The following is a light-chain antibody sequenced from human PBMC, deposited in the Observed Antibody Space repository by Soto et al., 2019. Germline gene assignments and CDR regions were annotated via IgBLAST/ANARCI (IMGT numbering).Light chain of an antibody. J-gene: IGLJ3*02. CDR3: QSYDISLSASV. CDR1: SSNIGAGYD. Sequence: QSVLTQPPSVSGAPGQRVTISCTGSSSNIGAGYDVHWYQQLPGTAPKLLIYGNSNRPSGVPDRFSGSKSGTSASLAITGLQAEDVADYYCQSYDISLSASVFGGGTKLTVL. V-gene: IGLV1-40*01. CDR2: GNS.